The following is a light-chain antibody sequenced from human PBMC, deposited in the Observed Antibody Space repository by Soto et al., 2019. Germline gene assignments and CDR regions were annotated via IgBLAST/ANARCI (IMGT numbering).Light chain of an antibody. CDR3: QQYGSSPRT. CDR2: GAS. J-gene: IGKJ1*01. CDR1: RGVSVNY. V-gene: IGKV3-20*01. Sequence: ENFLTQSPGTPSLSPGEGATLSCRASRGVSVNYLAWYQQKPGQAPTLLIYGASIRAAAIPDRFSGSGSGTDFTLTIRRLEPEDFAVYYCQQYGSSPRTFGQGTNVDSK.